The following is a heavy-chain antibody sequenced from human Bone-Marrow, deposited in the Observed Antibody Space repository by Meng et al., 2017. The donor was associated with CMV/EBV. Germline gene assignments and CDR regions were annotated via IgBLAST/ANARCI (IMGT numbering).Heavy chain of an antibody. CDR1: GFTFNTYS. V-gene: IGHV3-23*01. CDR2: ISGSGGST. CDR3: AKEWSAWELLGNHFDY. D-gene: IGHD1-26*01. Sequence: GESLKISCAASGFTFNTYSMNWVRQAPGKGLEWVSAISGSGGSTYYADSVKGRFTISRDNSKNTLYLQINSLRAEDTAVYYCAKEWSAWELLGNHFDYWGQGTLVTVSS. J-gene: IGHJ4*02.